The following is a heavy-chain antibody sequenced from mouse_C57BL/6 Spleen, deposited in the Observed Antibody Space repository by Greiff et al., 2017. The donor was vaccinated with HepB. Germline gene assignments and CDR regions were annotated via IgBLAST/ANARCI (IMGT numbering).Heavy chain of an antibody. D-gene: IGHD1-1*01. V-gene: IGHV1-66*01. CDR2: IYPGSGNT. CDR3: AMGYYGSSYGYAMDY. CDR1: GYSFTSYY. Sequence: LQESGPELVKPGASVKISCKASGYSFTSYYIHWVKQRPGQGLEWIGWIYPGSGNTKYNEKFKGKATLTADTSSSTAYMQLSSLTSEDSAVYYCAMGYYGSSYGYAMDYWGKGTSVTVSS. J-gene: IGHJ4*01.